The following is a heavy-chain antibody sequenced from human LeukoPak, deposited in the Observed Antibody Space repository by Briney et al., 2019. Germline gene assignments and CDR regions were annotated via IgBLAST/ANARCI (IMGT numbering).Heavy chain of an antibody. CDR2: IDSDGSST. CDR1: GFTFSGYW. J-gene: IGHJ4*02. V-gene: IGHV3-74*01. CDR3: ARALRLAVNLDY. Sequence: GGSLRLSCPASGFTFSGYWMHWVRQAPGKGLVWVSHIDSDGSSTNYADSVKGRFTISRYNAKNTLYLQMNSLRAEDTAVYYCARALRLAVNLDYWGQGTLVTVSS. D-gene: IGHD6-19*01.